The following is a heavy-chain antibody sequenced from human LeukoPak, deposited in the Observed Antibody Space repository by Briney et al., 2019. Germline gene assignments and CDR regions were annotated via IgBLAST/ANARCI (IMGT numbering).Heavy chain of an antibody. D-gene: IGHD3-22*01. J-gene: IGHJ4*02. CDR3: ARAGAYDSSGYYQYYFDY. CDR1: GDSISSGGYS. CDR2: IYHSGST. V-gene: IGHV4-30-2*01. Sequence: SETLSLTCAVSGDSISSGGYSWSWIRQPPGEGLEWIGYIYHSGSTYYNPSLKSRVTISVDRSKNQFSLKLSSVTAADTAVYYCARAGAYDSSGYYQYYFDYWGQGTLVTVSS.